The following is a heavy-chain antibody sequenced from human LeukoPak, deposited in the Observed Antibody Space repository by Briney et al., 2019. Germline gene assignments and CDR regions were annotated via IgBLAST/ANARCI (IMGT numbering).Heavy chain of an antibody. CDR3: AKDGNLIAVAGTFDYFDY. V-gene: IGHV3-11*01. CDR2: INRGGGTA. D-gene: IGHD6-19*01. CDR1: GFTVSSNY. J-gene: IGHJ4*02. Sequence: GGSLRLSCAASGFTVSSNYMSWVRQAPGKGLEWVSYINRGGGTAYYVDSVRGRFTISRDNTKNALYLQMNSLRAEDTAVYYCAKDGNLIAVAGTFDYFDYWGQGTLVTVSS.